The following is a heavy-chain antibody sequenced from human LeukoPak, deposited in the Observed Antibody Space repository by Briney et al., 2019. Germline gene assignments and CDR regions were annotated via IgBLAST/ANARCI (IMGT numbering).Heavy chain of an antibody. J-gene: IGHJ2*01. D-gene: IGHD5-24*01. CDR1: GGSISSYY. CDR2: IYYSGST. Sequence: PSETLSLTCTVSGGSISSYYWSWIRQPPGKGLEWIGYIYYSGSTNHNPSLKSRVTISVDTSKNQFSLKLSSVTAADTAVYYCARVGDGYNLYFHLWGRGTLVTVSS. CDR3: ARVGDGYNLYFHL. V-gene: IGHV4-59*01.